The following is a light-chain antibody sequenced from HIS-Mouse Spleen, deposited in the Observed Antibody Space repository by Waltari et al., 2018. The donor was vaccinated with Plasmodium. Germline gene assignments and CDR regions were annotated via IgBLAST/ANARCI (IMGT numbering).Light chain of an antibody. CDR3: QQYDNLPPLFT. V-gene: IGKV1-33*01. CDR1: QDLSNY. CDR2: DAS. Sequence: DIQMTQSPSSLSASVGDRVTITCQASQDLSNYLNWYQQKPGKAPKLRIYDASNLETGVPSRVSGSGSGTEFTFTISSLQPEDIATYYCQQYDNLPPLFTFGPGTKVDIK. J-gene: IGKJ3*01.